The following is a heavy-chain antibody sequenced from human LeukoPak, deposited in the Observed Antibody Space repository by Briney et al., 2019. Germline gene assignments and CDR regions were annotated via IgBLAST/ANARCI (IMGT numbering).Heavy chain of an antibody. D-gene: IGHD1-26*01. Sequence: GESLKISCKGPGYSFTSYWIGWVRQMPGKGLEWMGIIYPGDSDTRYSPSFQGQVTISADKSISTAYLQWSSLKASDTAMYFCARQNLYSGSYYIDYWGQGTLVTVSS. J-gene: IGHJ4*02. V-gene: IGHV5-51*01. CDR3: ARQNLYSGSYYIDY. CDR2: IYPGDSDT. CDR1: GYSFTSYW.